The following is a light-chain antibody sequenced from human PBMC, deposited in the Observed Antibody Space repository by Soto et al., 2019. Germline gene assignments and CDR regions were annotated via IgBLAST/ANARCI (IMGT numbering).Light chain of an antibody. J-gene: IGKJ3*01. V-gene: IGKV1-39*01. CDR3: QQSHSAPCT. Sequence: DIQMTQSPFSLSASVVDRVTITCRASQSVSDYLSWYQQKPGKGPKLLIFAASSLKVGVPSRFSGSGSGTDFTLTISSLQPEDFATYFCQQSHSAPCTFCPGTTVDIK. CDR2: AAS. CDR1: QSVSDY.